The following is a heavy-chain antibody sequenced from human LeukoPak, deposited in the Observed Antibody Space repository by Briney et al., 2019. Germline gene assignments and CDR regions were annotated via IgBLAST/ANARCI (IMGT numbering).Heavy chain of an antibody. Sequence: ASVKVSCKASGGTFSSYAISWVRQAPGQGLEWMGGIIPIFGTANYAQKFQGRVTITADESTSTAYMELSSLRSEDTAVYYCARGSVRGAAGNYYYMDVWGKGTTVTISS. V-gene: IGHV1-69*13. CDR3: ARGSVRGAAGNYYYMDV. D-gene: IGHD3-10*01. CDR1: GGTFSSYA. J-gene: IGHJ6*03. CDR2: IIPIFGTA.